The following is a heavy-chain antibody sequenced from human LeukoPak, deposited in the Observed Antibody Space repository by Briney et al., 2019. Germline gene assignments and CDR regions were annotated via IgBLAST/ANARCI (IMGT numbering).Heavy chain of an antibody. CDR2: LYSGGTT. V-gene: IGHV3-66*02. CDR1: GFTVSSNY. CDR3: ARDSNYDY. Sequence: PGGSLRLSCAASGFTVSSNYMSWVRQAPGKGLEWVSVLYSGGTTYYADSVKGRFTISRDNSKNTLYLQMNSLRAEDTAVYYCARDSNYDYWGQGTLVTVSS. D-gene: IGHD6-13*01. J-gene: IGHJ4*02.